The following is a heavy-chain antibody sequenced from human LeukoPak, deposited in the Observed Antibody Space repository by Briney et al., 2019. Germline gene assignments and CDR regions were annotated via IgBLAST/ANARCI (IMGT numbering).Heavy chain of an antibody. CDR3: AKEVAEVGTGAFDF. CDR2: IVGSASST. CDR1: GFTFSNYA. V-gene: IGHV3-23*01. J-gene: IGHJ3*01. Sequence: GGSLRLSCAASGFTFSNYAMSWVRQAPGKGLKWVSAIVGSASSTFYADSVKGRFTTSRDNSKNTLYLQMNSLRVEDTAVYYCAKEVAEVGTGAFDFWGQGTMVTVSS. D-gene: IGHD6-13*01.